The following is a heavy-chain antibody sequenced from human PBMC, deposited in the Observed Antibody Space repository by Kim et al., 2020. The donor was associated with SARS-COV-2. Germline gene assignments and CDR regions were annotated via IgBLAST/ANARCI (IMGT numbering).Heavy chain of an antibody. V-gene: IGHV5-51*01. D-gene: IGHD2-21*02. Sequence: YSPSCQGQVTISADKSISTAYLQWSSLKASDTAMYYCARHHCGGDCPIDYWGQGTLVTVSS. CDR3: ARHHCGGDCPIDY. J-gene: IGHJ4*02.